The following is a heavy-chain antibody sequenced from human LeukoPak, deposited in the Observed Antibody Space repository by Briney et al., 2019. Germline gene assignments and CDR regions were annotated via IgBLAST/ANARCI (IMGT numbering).Heavy chain of an antibody. CDR2: IYSGGST. D-gene: IGHD1-26*01. CDR3: ARDLWEPTFDY. J-gene: IGHJ4*02. CDR1: GFTVSSNY. V-gene: IGHV3-66*01. Sequence: GGSLRLSCAASGFTVSSNYMSWVRQAPGKGLEWVSVIYSGGSTYYADSVKGRFTISRDNSKNTLYLQMNSLRAEDTAVYYCARDLWEPTFDYWGQGTLVTVSS.